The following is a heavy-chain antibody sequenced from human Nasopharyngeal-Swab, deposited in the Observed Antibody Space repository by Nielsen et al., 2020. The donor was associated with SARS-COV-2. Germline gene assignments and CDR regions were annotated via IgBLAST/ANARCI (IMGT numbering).Heavy chain of an antibody. CDR1: GGSISSSSYY. CDR3: ARHVGGSYGRDFDY. CDR2: IYYSGST. V-gene: IGHV4-39*01. D-gene: IGHD1-26*01. Sequence: SETLSLTCTVCGGSISSSSYYWGWIRQPPGKGLEWIGSIYYSGSTYYNPSLKSRVTISVDTSKNQFPLKLSSVTAADTAVYYCARHVGGSYGRDFDYWGQGTLVTVSS. J-gene: IGHJ4*02.